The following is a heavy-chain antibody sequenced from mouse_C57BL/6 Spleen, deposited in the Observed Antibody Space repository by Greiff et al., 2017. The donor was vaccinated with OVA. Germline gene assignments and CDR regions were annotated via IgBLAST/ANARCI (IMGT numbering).Heavy chain of an antibody. D-gene: IGHD3-2*02. V-gene: IGHV1-69*01. CDR2: IDPSDSYT. Sequence: VQLQQPGAELVMPGASVKLSCKASGYTFTSYWMHWVKQRPGQGLEWIGEIDPSDSYTNYSQKFKGKSTLTVDKSSSTAYMQLSSLTSEDSAVYYCAREAGYFDYWGQGTTLTVSS. CDR3: AREAGYFDY. CDR1: GYTFTSYW. J-gene: IGHJ2*01.